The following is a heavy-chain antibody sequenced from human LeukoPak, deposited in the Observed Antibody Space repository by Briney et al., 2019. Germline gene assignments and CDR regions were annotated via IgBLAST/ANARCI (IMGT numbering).Heavy chain of an antibody. CDR1: GFTFSSYV. D-gene: IGHD6-19*01. Sequence: GGSLRLSCAASGFTFSSYVMNWVRQAPGKGLEYVSAISSNGGSTYYANSVKGRFTISRDNSKNTLYLQMGSLRAEDMAVYYCARSAWDSPLFDTSGPPDWFDPWGQGTLVTVSS. CDR2: ISSNGGST. V-gene: IGHV3-64*01. J-gene: IGHJ5*02. CDR3: ARSAWDSPLFDTSGPPDWFDP.